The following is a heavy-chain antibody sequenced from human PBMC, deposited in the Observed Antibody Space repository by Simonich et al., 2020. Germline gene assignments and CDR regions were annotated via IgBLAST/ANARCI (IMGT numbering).Heavy chain of an antibody. J-gene: IGHJ4*02. CDR3: ARTYSGSYYYFDY. V-gene: IGHV1-8*03. Sequence: QVQLVQSGAEVKKPGASVKVSCKASGYTFTSYDINWVRQATGQGIEGMGWKNPNSGNTGYAQKFQGRVTITRNTSISTAYMELSSLRSEDTAVYYCARTYSGSYYYFDYWGQGTLVTVSS. CDR2: KNPNSGNT. CDR1: GYTFTSYD. D-gene: IGHD1-26*01.